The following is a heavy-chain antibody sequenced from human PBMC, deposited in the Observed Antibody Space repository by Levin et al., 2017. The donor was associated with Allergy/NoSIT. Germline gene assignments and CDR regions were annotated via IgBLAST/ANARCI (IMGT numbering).Heavy chain of an antibody. CDR3: AKELEWLSRPNYYYYGMDV. Sequence: GGSLRLSCAASGFTFSLYAMSWVRQAPGKGLELVSSISGSGGTTYYADSVKGRFTISRDNSKKTLYLQMNSLRAEDTAVYFCAKELEWLSRPNYYYYGMDVWGQGTTVTVSS. CDR2: ISGSGGTT. J-gene: IGHJ6*02. CDR1: GFTFSLYA. V-gene: IGHV3-23*01. D-gene: IGHD3-3*01.